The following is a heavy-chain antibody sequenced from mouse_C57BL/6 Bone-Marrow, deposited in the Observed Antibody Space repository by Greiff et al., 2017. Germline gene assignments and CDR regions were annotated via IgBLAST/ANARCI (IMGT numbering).Heavy chain of an antibody. CDR1: GYTFTSYW. CDR3: ASLLLRLYYAMDY. D-gene: IGHD1-1*01. Sequence: QVQLQQPGAELVKPGASVKMSCKASGYTFTSYWITWVKQRPGQGLEWIGDIYPGSGSTNYNEKFKSKATLTVDTSSSTAYMQLSSLTSDDSAVYYCASLLLRLYYAMDYWCQGTSVTVSS. J-gene: IGHJ4*01. V-gene: IGHV1-55*01. CDR2: IYPGSGST.